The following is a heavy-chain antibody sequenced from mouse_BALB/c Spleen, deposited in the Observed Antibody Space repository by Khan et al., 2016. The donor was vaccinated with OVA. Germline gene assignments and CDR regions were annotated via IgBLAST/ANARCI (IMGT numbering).Heavy chain of an antibody. V-gene: IGHV3-2*02. Sequence: EVQLQESGPGLVKPSQSLSLTCTVTGYSITSEFAWIWIRQFPGNKLEWMGYISYSGNTRYNPSLKSLISITRDTSRNQFFLQLNSVTTEDTATYYCARKDYYDYDPFPYWGQGTLVTVSA. CDR1: GYSITSEFA. CDR3: ARKDYYDYDPFPY. CDR2: ISYSGNT. J-gene: IGHJ3*01. D-gene: IGHD2-4*01.